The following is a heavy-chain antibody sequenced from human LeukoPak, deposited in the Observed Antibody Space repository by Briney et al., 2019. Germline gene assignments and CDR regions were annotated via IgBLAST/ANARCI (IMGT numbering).Heavy chain of an antibody. Sequence: GGSLRLSCAASGFTFSSFGMNWVRQAPGKGLEWVTFIRYGETNKYYADSVKGRFTISRDNAKNTLYLQMNSLRAEDTAVYFCARSYHGSKTRPLDYWGQGTLVTVSS. CDR1: GFTFSSFG. J-gene: IGHJ4*02. CDR3: ARSYHGSKTRPLDY. V-gene: IGHV3-30*02. CDR2: IRYGETNK. D-gene: IGHD1-14*01.